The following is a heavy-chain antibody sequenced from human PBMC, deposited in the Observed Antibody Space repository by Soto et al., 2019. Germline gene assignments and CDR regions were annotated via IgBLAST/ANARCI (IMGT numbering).Heavy chain of an antibody. D-gene: IGHD1-26*01. Sequence: ASVKVSCKASGYTSTSYAMHWVRQAPGQRLEWMGWINAGNGNTKYSQKFQGRVTITRDTSASTAYMELSSLRSEDTAVYYCARSGSYSWFDPWGQGTLVTVSS. CDR3: ARSGSYSWFDP. CDR2: INAGNGNT. V-gene: IGHV1-3*01. CDR1: GYTSTSYA. J-gene: IGHJ5*02.